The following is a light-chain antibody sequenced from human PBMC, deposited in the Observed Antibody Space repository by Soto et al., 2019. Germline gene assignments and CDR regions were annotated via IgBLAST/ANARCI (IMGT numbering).Light chain of an antibody. V-gene: IGLV2-23*02. CDR2: EDN. CDR1: SSDVANFNL. CDR3: CSYAGSSTFYV. J-gene: IGLJ1*01. Sequence: QSALTQPASVSXXXGQSITISCTGTSSDVANFNLVSWYQQHPGKAPKLLINEDNKRPSGVSNRFSGSKSGNTAALTISGLQAEDEADYYCCSYAGSSTFYVFGTGTKLTVL.